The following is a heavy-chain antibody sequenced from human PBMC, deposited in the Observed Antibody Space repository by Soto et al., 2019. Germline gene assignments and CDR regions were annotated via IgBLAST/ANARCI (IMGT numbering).Heavy chain of an antibody. V-gene: IGHV3-23*01. D-gene: IGHD3-3*01. CDR3: AKGERDDFWSGRSTYYYYGMDV. J-gene: IGHJ6*02. CDR1: GFTFSSYA. Sequence: EVQLLESGGGLVQPGGSLRLSCAASGFTFSSYAMSWVRQAPGKGLEWVSAISGSGGSTYYADSVKGRFTISRDNSKNTLYLQMNSLRAEDTAVYYCAKGERDDFWSGRSTYYYYGMDVWGQGTTVTVSS. CDR2: ISGSGGST.